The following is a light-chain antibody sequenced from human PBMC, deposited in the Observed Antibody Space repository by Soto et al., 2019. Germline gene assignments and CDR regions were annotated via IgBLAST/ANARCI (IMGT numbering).Light chain of an antibody. V-gene: IGKV3-15*01. Sequence: ETVMTQSPGTLSVSPGERATLSCRASQSISNNLAWYQQKPGQAPRLLIYGASARATGVPARFSGSGSETEFTLTISSLQSEDFAVYYCQQYHNWPPVTFGGGTKVE. CDR3: QQYHNWPPVT. CDR2: GAS. CDR1: QSISNN. J-gene: IGKJ4*01.